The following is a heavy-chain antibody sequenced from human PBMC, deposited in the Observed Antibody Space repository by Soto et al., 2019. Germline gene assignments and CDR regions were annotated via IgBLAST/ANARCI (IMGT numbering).Heavy chain of an antibody. CDR2: INAGNGNT. CDR3: VLAAGGYYPMDV. J-gene: IGHJ6*02. Sequence: QVQLVQSGAEVKKPGASVKVSCKASGYTFTSYAMHWVRQAPGQRLEWMGWINAGNGNTKYSQKFQGRVTITRDTSASTAYMELSSLRSEDTAVYYCVLAAGGYYPMDVWGQGTTVTVSS. D-gene: IGHD3-22*01. CDR1: GYTFTSYA. V-gene: IGHV1-3*01.